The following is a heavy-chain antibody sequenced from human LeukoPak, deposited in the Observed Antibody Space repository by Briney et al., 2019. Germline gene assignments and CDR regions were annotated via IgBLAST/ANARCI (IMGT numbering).Heavy chain of an antibody. J-gene: IGHJ3*02. CDR1: GGSISSSSYY. Sequence: SETLSLTCTVSGGSISSSSYYWGWIRQPPGKGLEWIGSSYYSGSTYYNPSLKSRVTISVATSKNKFSLKLSSVTAADTAVYYCARPNSGSYSAFDIWGQGTMVTVSS. V-gene: IGHV4-39*01. CDR3: ARPNSGSYSAFDI. CDR2: SYYSGST. D-gene: IGHD1-26*01.